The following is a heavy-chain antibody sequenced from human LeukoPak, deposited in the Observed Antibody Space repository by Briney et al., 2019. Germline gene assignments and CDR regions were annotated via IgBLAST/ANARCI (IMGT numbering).Heavy chain of an antibody. V-gene: IGHV4-59*01. D-gene: IGHD3-10*01. CDR1: GGSISNYY. CDR3: ARHYGSGRDGLLRWFDP. Sequence: KPSETLSLICNVSGGSISNYYWTWIRQPPGKGLEWIGYIYYSGSTNYKPSLKSRVTISVDTSKNQFSLKPSSVTAADTAVYYCARHYGSGRDGLLRWFDPWGKGTLVTVSS. J-gene: IGHJ5*02. CDR2: IYYSGST.